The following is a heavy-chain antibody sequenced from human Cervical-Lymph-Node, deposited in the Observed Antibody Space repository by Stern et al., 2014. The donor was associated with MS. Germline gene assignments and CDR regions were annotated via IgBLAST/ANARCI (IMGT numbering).Heavy chain of an antibody. D-gene: IGHD3-16*01. V-gene: IGHV3-72*01. CDR2: ITNSHTT. J-gene: IGHJ4*02. Sequence: EMQLVESGGGLVQPGGPLRLSCAASGFTFSDHYMDWVRQAPGKGLEWVGRITNSHTTEYAASVKGRFTISRDNSRNSLYLQINSLKTEDTAVYYCAREGSLGGPDFEYWGQGTLVTVSS. CDR3: AREGSLGGPDFEY. CDR1: GFTFSDHY.